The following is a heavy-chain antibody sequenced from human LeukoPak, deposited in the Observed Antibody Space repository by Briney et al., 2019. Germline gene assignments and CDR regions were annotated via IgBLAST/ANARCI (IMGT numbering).Heavy chain of an antibody. CDR2: IIPFFSTT. CDR1: GDMFSNFT. CDR3: ARETIPILASNHYFDN. J-gene: IGHJ4*02. D-gene: IGHD3-3*01. Sequence: GASVKVSCKSSGDMFSNFTISWVRQAPGQGLEWMGRIIPFFSTTNYAQKFQGRVSITTDGSTSSAYMELSSLTSEDTAVYYCARETIPILASNHYFDNWGQGTLVTVSS. V-gene: IGHV1-69*05.